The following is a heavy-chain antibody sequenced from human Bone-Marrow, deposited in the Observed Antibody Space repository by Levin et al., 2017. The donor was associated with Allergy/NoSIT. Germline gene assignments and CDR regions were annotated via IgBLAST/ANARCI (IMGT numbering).Heavy chain of an antibody. J-gene: IGHJ6*03. Sequence: SETLSLTCTVSGGSIISDTYYWTWTRQPAGKGLEWIGRINSSGSTNYNPSLKSRVTMSLDTSKTQFSLKLSSVTAADTALYFCAREQMVVTTVMWGIYDQYYYMDVWGKGTTVTVSS. CDR2: INSSGST. CDR1: GGSIISDTYY. CDR3: AREQMVVTTVMWGIYDQYYYMDV. D-gene: IGHD4-17*01. V-gene: IGHV4-61*02.